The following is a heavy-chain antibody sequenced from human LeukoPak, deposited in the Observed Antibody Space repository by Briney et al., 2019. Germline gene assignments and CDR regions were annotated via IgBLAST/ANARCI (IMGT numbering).Heavy chain of an antibody. Sequence: SSVKVSCKASGYTFTGYYMHWVRQAPGQGLEWMGWINPNSGGTNYAQKFQGRVTMTRDTSISTAYMELSRLRSDDTAVYYCARDSRYSSGCHFDYWGQGTLVTVSS. CDR2: INPNSGGT. J-gene: IGHJ4*02. CDR1: GYTFTGYY. D-gene: IGHD6-19*01. V-gene: IGHV1-2*02. CDR3: ARDSRYSSGCHFDY.